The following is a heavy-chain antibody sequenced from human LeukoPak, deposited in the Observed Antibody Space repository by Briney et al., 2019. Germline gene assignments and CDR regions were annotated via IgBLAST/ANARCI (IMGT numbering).Heavy chain of an antibody. D-gene: IGHD2-2*01. CDR3: ARYCTSTTCILRGLDY. J-gene: IGHJ4*02. CDR2: TYHTGSA. Sequence: SETLSLTCSVSGYSFTSGHYWGWIRQPPGKGLEWIANTYHTGSAHYNPSLKSRVTISVDTSTNQFSLKLSSVTAADTAVYYCARYCTSTTCILRGLDYWGQGTLVTVSS. CDR1: GYSFTSGHY. V-gene: IGHV4-38-2*01.